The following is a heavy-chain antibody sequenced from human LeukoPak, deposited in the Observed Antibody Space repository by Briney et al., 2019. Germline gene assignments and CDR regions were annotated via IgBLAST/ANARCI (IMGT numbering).Heavy chain of an antibody. Sequence: RASVKVSCKASGGTFSSYAISWVRQAPGQGLEWMGGIIPIFGTANYAQKFQGRVTITADESTSTAYMELSSLRSEDTAVYYCARGQAIAARAYYYYGMDVWGQGTTVTVSS. CDR3: ARGQAIAARAYYYYGMDV. J-gene: IGHJ6*02. CDR1: GGTFSSYA. V-gene: IGHV1-69*13. CDR2: IIPIFGTA. D-gene: IGHD6-6*01.